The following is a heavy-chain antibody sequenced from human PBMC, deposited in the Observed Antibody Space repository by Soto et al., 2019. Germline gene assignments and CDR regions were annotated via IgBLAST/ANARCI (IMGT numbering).Heavy chain of an antibody. D-gene: IGHD3-3*01. CDR2: ISYYGSHQ. J-gene: IGHJ6*02. Sequence: QVQLVESGGGLVQPWRSLRLSCAASGFTFSTYGMHWVRQSPGKGLEWVAVISYYGSHQYYADSVKGRFTISRDNSRNTLYLQINSLREEYTAVYYCAKDEGRFLKYYSNQDVDAWGQGTTVTVS. CDR3: AKDEGRFLKYYSNQDVDA. V-gene: IGHV3-30*18. CDR1: GFTFSTYG.